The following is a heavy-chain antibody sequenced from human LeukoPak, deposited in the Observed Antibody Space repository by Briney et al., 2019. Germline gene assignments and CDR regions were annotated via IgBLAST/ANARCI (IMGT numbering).Heavy chain of an antibody. CDR1: GYTFTSYD. CDR2: MNPNSGNT. J-gene: IGHJ6*03. Sequence: ASVKVSCKASGYTFTSYDINWVRQATGQGLEWMGWMNPNSGNTGYAQKFQGRVTITRNTSISTAYMELSSLRSDDTAVYYCARTLSGYSYGGFYMDVWGKGTTVTVSS. V-gene: IGHV1-8*03. CDR3: ARTLSGYSYGGFYMDV. D-gene: IGHD5-18*01.